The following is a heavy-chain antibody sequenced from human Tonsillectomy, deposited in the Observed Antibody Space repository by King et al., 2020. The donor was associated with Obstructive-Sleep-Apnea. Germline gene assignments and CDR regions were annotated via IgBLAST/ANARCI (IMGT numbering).Heavy chain of an antibody. J-gene: IGHJ6*02. CDR2: IIPIFGTA. CDR1: GGTFSSYA. CDR3: ARGRIVVVPAAMYNYYGMDV. V-gene: IGHV1-69*12. D-gene: IGHD2-2*01. Sequence: QLVQSGAEVKKPGSSVKVSCKASGGTFSSYAISWVRQAPGQGLEWMGGIIPIFGTANYAQKFQGRVTITADESTSTAYMELSSLRSEDTAVYYCARGRIVVVPAAMYNYYGMDVWGQGTTVTVSS.